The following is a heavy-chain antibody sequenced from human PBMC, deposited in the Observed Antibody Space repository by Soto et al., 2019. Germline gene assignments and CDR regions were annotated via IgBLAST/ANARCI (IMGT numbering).Heavy chain of an antibody. J-gene: IGHJ1*01. CDR2: IRSKAYGGTT. V-gene: IGHV3-49*03. CDR3: IRDRPDGYRVAEYSQH. D-gene: IGHD5-12*01. Sequence: SLILYGTPAGFVFGDLTTTSFSHAPGEGLVWLGFIRSKAYGGTTEYAASVKGRFTISRDDSRSIAYLQMNSLKTEDTAVYYCIRDRPDGYRVAEYSQHWGVGIRVRVSS. CDR1: GFVFGDLT.